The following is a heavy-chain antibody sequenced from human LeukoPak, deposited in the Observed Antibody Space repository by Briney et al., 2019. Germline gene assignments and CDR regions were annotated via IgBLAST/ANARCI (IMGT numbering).Heavy chain of an antibody. CDR1: GYTFTSYA. CDR2: INAGNGNT. CDR3: ARAKRSVYYGSGEQDAFDI. D-gene: IGHD3-10*01. V-gene: IGHV1-3*01. Sequence: ASVKVSCKASGYTFTSYAMHWVRQAPGQRLEWMGWINAGNGNTKYSQKFQGRVTITRDTSASTAYMELSSLRSEDTAVYYCARAKRSVYYGSGEQDAFDIWGQGTMVTVSS. J-gene: IGHJ3*02.